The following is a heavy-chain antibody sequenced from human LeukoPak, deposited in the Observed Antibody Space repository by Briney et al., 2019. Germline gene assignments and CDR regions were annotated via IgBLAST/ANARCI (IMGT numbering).Heavy chain of an antibody. V-gene: IGHV4-38-2*02. CDR3: ARGHCSGGSCYYYYYYYMDV. CDR2: IYHSGST. Sequence: SETLSLTCTVSGYSISSGYYWGWIRQPPGKGLEWVGSIYHSGSTYYNPSLKSRVTISVDTSKNQFSLKLSSASAADTAVYYCARGHCSGGSCYYYYYYYMDVWGKGTTVTVSS. J-gene: IGHJ6*03. D-gene: IGHD2-15*01. CDR1: GYSISSGYY.